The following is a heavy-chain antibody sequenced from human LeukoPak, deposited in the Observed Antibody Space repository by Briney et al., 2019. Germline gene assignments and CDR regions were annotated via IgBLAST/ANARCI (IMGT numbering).Heavy chain of an antibody. CDR2: ISGSGSST. CDR1: RFTFSTYA. J-gene: IGHJ4*02. V-gene: IGHV3-23*01. D-gene: IGHD3-3*01. Sequence: GGSLRLSCGGSRFTFSTYAMSWVRQAPGKGLEWGSGISGSGSSTYYADSVKGRFTISRDNSKNTLYLQMNSLRAEDTAVYYCAKARDYDFWSGYSNYFDYWGQGTLVTVPS. CDR3: AKARDYDFWSGYSNYFDY.